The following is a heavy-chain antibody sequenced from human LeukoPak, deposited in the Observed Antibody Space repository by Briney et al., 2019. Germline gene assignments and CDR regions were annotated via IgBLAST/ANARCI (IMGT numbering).Heavy chain of an antibody. Sequence: QPGGSLRLSCAASGFSISNFWMSWVSQAPGKGLEWVANINLDGSESYYVDSVKGRFTISRDNAKNSLSLQMNSLRAEDTAVYYSARGGVSRAAFDVWGQGTMVTVSS. V-gene: IGHV3-7*05. CDR2: INLDGSES. CDR1: GFSISNFW. J-gene: IGHJ3*01. CDR3: ARGGVSRAAFDV.